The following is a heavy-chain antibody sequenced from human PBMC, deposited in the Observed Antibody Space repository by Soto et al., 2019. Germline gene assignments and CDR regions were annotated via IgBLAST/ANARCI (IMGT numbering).Heavy chain of an antibody. Sequence: WSLRLSCAASVFTFSSYAMSWGRQAPGKGLEWVSAISGSGGSTYYADSVKGRFTISRDNSKNTLYLQMNSLRAEDTAVYYCAKGHYYYDSSGYYPLQVPHYFDYWGQGTLVTVSS. V-gene: IGHV3-23*01. CDR1: VFTFSSYA. CDR3: AKGHYYYDSSGYYPLQVPHYFDY. CDR2: ISGSGGST. D-gene: IGHD3-22*01. J-gene: IGHJ4*02.